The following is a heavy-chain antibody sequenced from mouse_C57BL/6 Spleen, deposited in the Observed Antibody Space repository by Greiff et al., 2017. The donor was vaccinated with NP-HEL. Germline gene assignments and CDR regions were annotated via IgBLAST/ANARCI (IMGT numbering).Heavy chain of an antibody. Sequence: EVQLQQSGAELVRPGASVKLSCTASGFNIKDYYMHWVKQRPEQGLEWIGRIDPEDGDTEYAPKFQGKATMTADKSSNTAYLQPSSLTSEDTAVYSCTISPAYWGQGTLVTVSA. V-gene: IGHV14-1*01. CDR1: GFNIKDYY. CDR2: IDPEDGDT. J-gene: IGHJ3*01. CDR3: TISPAY. D-gene: IGHD6-2*01.